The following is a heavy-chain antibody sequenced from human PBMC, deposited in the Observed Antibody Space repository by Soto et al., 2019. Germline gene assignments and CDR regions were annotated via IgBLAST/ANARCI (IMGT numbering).Heavy chain of an antibody. Sequence: EVQLVESGGGLVQPGGSPRLSCAASGFTFSSYWMHWVRQAPGEGLVWVSRIKTDGSSTDYADSVKGRFTISRDNAKNTLYLQMNSLRADDTAVYYCARDRSSRVMDVWGQGTTVTVSS. CDR3: ARDRSSRVMDV. J-gene: IGHJ6*02. CDR1: GFTFSSYW. V-gene: IGHV3-74*01. D-gene: IGHD6-13*01. CDR2: IKTDGSST.